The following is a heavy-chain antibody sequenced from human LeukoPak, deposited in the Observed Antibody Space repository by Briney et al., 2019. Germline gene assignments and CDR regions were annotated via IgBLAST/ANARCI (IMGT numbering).Heavy chain of an antibody. J-gene: IGHJ2*01. V-gene: IGHV3-30*04. CDR1: GFTFSSYA. CDR2: ISYDGSIK. D-gene: IGHD3-22*01. CDR3: AKEGFPDYYDSSGPYWYFDL. Sequence: GGSLRLSCAASGFTFSSYAMHWVRQAPGKGLEWVAAISYDGSIKYSADSVKGRFTISRDNSKNMVYLQMNSLRAEDTAVYYCAKEGFPDYYDSSGPYWYFDLWGRGTQVTVSS.